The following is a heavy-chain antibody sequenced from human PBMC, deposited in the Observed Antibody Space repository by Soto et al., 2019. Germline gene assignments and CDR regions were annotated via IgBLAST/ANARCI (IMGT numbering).Heavy chain of an antibody. CDR1: GFTFTSSA. D-gene: IGHD3-3*01. V-gene: IGHV1-58*02. CDR3: AADPTYYDFWSGLDYYYMDV. J-gene: IGHJ6*03. CDR2: IVVGSGNT. Sequence: SVKISCKASGFTFTSSAIQWVRQARGQRLEWIGWIVVGSGNTNYAQKFQERVTITRDMSTSTAYMELSSLRSEDTAVYYCAADPTYYDFWSGLDYYYMDVWGKGTTVTVSS.